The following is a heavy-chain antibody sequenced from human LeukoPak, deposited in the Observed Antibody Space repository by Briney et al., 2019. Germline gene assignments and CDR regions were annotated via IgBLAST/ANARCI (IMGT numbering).Heavy chain of an antibody. CDR1: GFTFSSYD. J-gene: IGHJ4*02. CDR2: IGTAGDT. D-gene: IGHD6-13*01. V-gene: IGHV3-13*01. Sequence: GGSLRLSCAASGFTFSSYDIHWVRQATGKGLEWVSAIGTAGDTYYPGSVKGRFTISRENAKNSLYLQMNSLRAGDTAVYYCARGSSSWYGGHYFDYWGQGTLVTVSS. CDR3: ARGSSSWYGGHYFDY.